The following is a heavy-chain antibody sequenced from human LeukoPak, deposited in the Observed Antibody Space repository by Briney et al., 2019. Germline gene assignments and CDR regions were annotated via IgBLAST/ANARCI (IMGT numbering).Heavy chain of an antibody. CDR2: IRYDGSNK. Sequence: GGSLRLSCGASGFTFSSYGMHWVRQAPGKGLEWVAFIRYDGSNKYYADSVKGRFTISRDNSKNTLYLQMNSLRAEDTAVYYCARDYRRMTIVIVAKRAGFFDLWGRGTLVTVSS. D-gene: IGHD2/OR15-2a*01. J-gene: IGHJ2*01. CDR1: GFTFSSYG. V-gene: IGHV3-30*02. CDR3: ARDYRRMTIVIVAKRAGFFDL.